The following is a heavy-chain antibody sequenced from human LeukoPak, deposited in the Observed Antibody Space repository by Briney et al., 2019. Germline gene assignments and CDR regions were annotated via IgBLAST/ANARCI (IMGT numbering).Heavy chain of an antibody. CDR2: MNPNSGNT. D-gene: IGHD3-22*01. Sequence: ASVKVSCKASGYTFTSYGISWVRQAPGQGLEWMGWMNPNSGNTGYAQKFQGRVTMTRNTSISTAYMELSSLRSEDTAVYYCARGRWYYDSSGSDAFDIWGQGTMVTVSS. CDR1: GYTFTSYG. V-gene: IGHV1-8*02. J-gene: IGHJ3*02. CDR3: ARGRWYYDSSGSDAFDI.